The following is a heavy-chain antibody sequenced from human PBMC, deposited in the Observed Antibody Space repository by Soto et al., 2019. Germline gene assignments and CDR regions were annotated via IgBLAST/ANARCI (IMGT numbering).Heavy chain of an antibody. V-gene: IGHV3-15*07. CDR1: GVTCSNAW. J-gene: IGHJ6*02. CDR3: TTAEPGITMVRGVLNPYYYYYGMDV. D-gene: IGHD3-10*01. CDR2: IKSKTDGGTT. Sequence: PGGSLRLSCAASGVTCSNAWRNWVRQASGKGLEWVGRIKSKTDGGTTDYAAPVKGRFTISRDDSKNTLYLQMNSLKTEDTAVYYCTTAEPGITMVRGVLNPYYYYYGMDVWGQGTTVTVSS.